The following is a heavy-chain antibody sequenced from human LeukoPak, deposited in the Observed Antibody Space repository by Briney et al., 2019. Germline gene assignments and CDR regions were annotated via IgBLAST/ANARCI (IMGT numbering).Heavy chain of an antibody. CDR3: AKDRCSNGIGCYYYYMDV. J-gene: IGHJ6*03. Sequence: GGSLRLSCAASGFTFSSYGMHWVRQAPGKGLEWVAYIQNDGSNEQYADSVKGRFSISRDSSQNILYLQMNSLRAEDTAVYYCAKDRCSNGIGCYYYYMDVWGKGTTVTISS. D-gene: IGHD2-8*01. CDR1: GFTFSSYG. V-gene: IGHV3-30*02. CDR2: IQNDGSNE.